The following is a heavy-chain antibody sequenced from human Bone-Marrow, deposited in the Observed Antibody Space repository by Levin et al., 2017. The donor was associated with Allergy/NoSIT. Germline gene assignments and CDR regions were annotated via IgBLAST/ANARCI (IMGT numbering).Heavy chain of an antibody. D-gene: IGHD1-26*01. J-gene: IGHJ5*02. Sequence: GGSLRLSCSASGFTFYTNAMDWVRQAPGKGLEWVSGIDGPGQRTNYADSVKGRFYISRDNSNNTLSLQLNSLRVEDTALYFCVKVGWHSKLDTWGRGVMVTVSS. CDR2: IDGPGQRT. CDR3: VKVGWHSKLDT. V-gene: IGHV3-23*05. CDR1: GFTFYTNA.